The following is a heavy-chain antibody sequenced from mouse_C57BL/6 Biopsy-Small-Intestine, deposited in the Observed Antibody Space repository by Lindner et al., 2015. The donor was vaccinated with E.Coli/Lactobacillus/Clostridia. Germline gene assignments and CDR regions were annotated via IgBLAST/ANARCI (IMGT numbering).Heavy chain of an antibody. V-gene: IGHV5-17*01. J-gene: IGHJ4*01. Sequence: VQLQESGGGLVKPGGSLKLSCAASGFTFSVYGMHWVRQAPERGLEWVAYISGGSTIIYYADTMKGRFTISRDNAKNTLFLQMTSLRSEDTAMYYCARDGSTYAMDYWGQGTSVTVSS. CDR1: GFTFSVYG. D-gene: IGHD1-1*01. CDR3: ARDGSTYAMDY. CDR2: ISGGSTII.